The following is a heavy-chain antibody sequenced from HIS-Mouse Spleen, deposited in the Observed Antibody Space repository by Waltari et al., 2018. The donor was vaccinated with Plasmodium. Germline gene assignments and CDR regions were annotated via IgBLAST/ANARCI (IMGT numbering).Heavy chain of an antibody. Sequence: QVQLQESGPGLVKPSETLSLTCTVSGGSISSYYWIWIRQPPGKGLEWIGYSYYSGSTTYNPPLKSRVTIPGDTAKNQFSLKLSSVTAADTAVYYCARVGRRIWGAFDIWGQGTMVTVSS. CDR1: GGSISSYY. D-gene: IGHD3-16*01. J-gene: IGHJ3*02. V-gene: IGHV4-59*01. CDR3: ARVGRRIWGAFDI. CDR2: SYYSGST.